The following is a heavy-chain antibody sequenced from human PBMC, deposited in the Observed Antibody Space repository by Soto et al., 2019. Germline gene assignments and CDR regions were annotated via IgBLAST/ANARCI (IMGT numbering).Heavy chain of an antibody. CDR1: VYTFASYA. J-gene: IGHJ4*02. V-gene: IGHV1-18*01. CDR3: ARDPPPPDY. CDR2: ISAYNGNT. Sequence: QVQLVQSGAEVKKPGASVKFSCKVSVYTFASYAVTWSRQAPGQGLEWMGWISAYNGNTNYAQKLQGRVTMTTDTSTSTAYMELKSLRSDDTAVYYCARDPPPPDYWGQGTLVTVSS.